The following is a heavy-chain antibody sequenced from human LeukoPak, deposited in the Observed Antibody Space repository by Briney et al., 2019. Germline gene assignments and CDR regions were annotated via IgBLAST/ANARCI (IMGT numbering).Heavy chain of an antibody. Sequence: PGGSLRLSCAASGFTFSDYYMSWIRQAPGKGLEWVSYISSSGSTIYYADSVKGRFTISRDNAKNSLYLQMNSLRAEDTAVYYCARVWRGDYDSNWFDPWGQGTLVTVSS. CDR3: ARVWRGDYDSNWFDP. J-gene: IGHJ5*02. CDR1: GFTFSDYY. D-gene: IGHD4-17*01. V-gene: IGHV3-11*01. CDR2: ISSSGSTI.